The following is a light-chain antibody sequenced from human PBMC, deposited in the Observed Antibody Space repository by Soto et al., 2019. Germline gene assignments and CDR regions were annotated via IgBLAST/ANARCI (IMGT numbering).Light chain of an antibody. Sequence: QSVLTQPPSASGTPGQRVTISCSGSSSNIGSNNVNWYQQLPGMAPKFLIYSNNQRPSGVPERFSGSKSGTSASLAISGLQSEDEADYYCAAWDDSRNGWVFGGGTKVTVL. CDR1: SSNIGSNN. V-gene: IGLV1-44*01. J-gene: IGLJ3*02. CDR2: SNN. CDR3: AAWDDSRNGWV.